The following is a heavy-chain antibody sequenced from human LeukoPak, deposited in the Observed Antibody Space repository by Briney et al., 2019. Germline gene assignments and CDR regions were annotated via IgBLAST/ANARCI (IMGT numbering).Heavy chain of an antibody. V-gene: IGHV3-53*01. CDR2: IYSGGST. J-gene: IGHJ6*03. CDR3: AKGLRTGVGPYMGYHYYMDV. CDR1: GFTVSSNY. Sequence: GGSLRLSCAASGFTVSSNYMSWVRQAPGKGLEWVSVIYSGGSTYYADSVKGRFTISSDNSYNTVSLQMNSLRDEDTGVYYCAKGLRTGVGPYMGYHYYMDVWGKGATVTVSS. D-gene: IGHD3-16*01.